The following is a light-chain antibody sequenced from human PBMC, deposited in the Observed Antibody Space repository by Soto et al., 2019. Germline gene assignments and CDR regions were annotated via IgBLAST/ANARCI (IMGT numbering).Light chain of an antibody. Sequence: DIQMTQSPSILSASVGDRVTITCRASQSRSSWLAWYQQKPGKAPNLLIHKASHLESGVPSRFSGSGSGTEFTLTISSLQPGDFATYYCQHYNTYPWTFGQGTKVEIK. V-gene: IGKV1-5*03. CDR2: KAS. CDR1: QSRSSW. J-gene: IGKJ1*01. CDR3: QHYNTYPWT.